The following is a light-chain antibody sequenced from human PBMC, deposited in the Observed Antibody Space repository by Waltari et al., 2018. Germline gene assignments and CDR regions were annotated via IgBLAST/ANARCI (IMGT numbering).Light chain of an antibody. CDR1: QSLSTY. CDR3: QQYNEWPLT. CDR2: GPS. Sequence: EIVMTQSPATLSVSPGERATLSCRASQSLSTYLAWYQQKPGQAPRLLIYGPSTRATGVSARFSGSGSETDLTLTISSLQSEDFATYFCQQYNEWPLTFGGGTRVEIK. J-gene: IGKJ4*01. V-gene: IGKV3-15*01.